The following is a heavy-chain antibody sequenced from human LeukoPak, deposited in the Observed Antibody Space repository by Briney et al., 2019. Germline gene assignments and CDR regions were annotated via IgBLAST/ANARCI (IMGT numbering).Heavy chain of an antibody. V-gene: IGHV4-59*01. CDR1: GGPISSYS. D-gene: IGHD3-10*01. Sequence: SETLSLTCTVSGGPISSYSWSWIRQPPGKGLEWIGYVSYSGSTKYNPSLKCRVTISVDTSKNQVSLKLSTVTAADTAVYFCARVEGTPYSYYGMDVWGQGTTVTVSS. CDR3: ARVEGTPYSYYGMDV. CDR2: VSYSGST. J-gene: IGHJ6*02.